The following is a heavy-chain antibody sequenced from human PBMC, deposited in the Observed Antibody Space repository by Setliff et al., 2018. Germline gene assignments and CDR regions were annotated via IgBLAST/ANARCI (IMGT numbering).Heavy chain of an antibody. D-gene: IGHD4-4*01. CDR1: GYSFTSYW. Sequence: PGESLKISCKGSGYSFTSYWIGWVRQMPGKGLEWMGIIYPGDSHTRYSPSFQGQVTMSADKSINTAYLQWTSLKASDTAMYYCARDDYSASDVFDFWGQGTMVTVSS. CDR2: IYPGDSHT. V-gene: IGHV5-51*01. J-gene: IGHJ3*01. CDR3: ARDDYSASDVFDF.